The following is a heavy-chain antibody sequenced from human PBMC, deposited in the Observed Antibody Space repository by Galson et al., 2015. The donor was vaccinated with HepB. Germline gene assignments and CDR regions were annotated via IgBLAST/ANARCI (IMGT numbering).Heavy chain of an antibody. V-gene: IGHV3-11*01. J-gene: IGHJ4*02. CDR3: ARDCMVQGVIWMEGRESGFDY. Sequence: SLRLSCAASGFTFSDYYMSWIRQAPGKGLEWVSYISSSGSTIYYADSVKGRFTISRDNAKNSLYLQMNSLRAEDTAVYYCARDCMVQGVIWMEGRESGFDYWGQGTLVTVSS. CDR1: GFTFSDYY. D-gene: IGHD3-10*01. CDR2: ISSSGSTI.